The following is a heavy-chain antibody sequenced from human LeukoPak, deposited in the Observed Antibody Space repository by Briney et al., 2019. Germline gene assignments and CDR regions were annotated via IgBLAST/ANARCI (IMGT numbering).Heavy chain of an antibody. D-gene: IGHD3-16*01. CDR3: GRGGGAFDI. Sequence: GGPLRRTCTASGFTFNNYWISWVRHAPGKGLEWLANIKPHGREDYSVESVKGRFASSIDNAKNSLYVQMNSLGAEDTAVYYCGRGGGAFDIWGQGTMVTVP. CDR1: GFTFNNYW. V-gene: IGHV3-7*04. J-gene: IGHJ3*02. CDR2: IKPHGRED.